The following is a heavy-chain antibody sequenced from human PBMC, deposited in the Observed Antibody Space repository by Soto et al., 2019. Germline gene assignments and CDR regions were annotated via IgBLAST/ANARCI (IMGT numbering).Heavy chain of an antibody. CDR3: AREDSSGSGDV. V-gene: IGHV1-18*01. CDR1: GYTFISYG. Sequence: ASVKVSCKAPGYTFISYGISWVRQAPGQGLEWMGWISAYNGNTNYAQKLQGRVTMTTDTSTSTAYMELRSLRADDTALYYCAREDSSGSGDVWGQGTMVTVSS. D-gene: IGHD3-22*01. J-gene: IGHJ3*01. CDR2: ISAYNGNT.